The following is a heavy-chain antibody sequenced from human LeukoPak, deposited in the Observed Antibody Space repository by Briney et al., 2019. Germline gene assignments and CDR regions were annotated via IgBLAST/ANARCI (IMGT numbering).Heavy chain of an antibody. D-gene: IGHD3-3*01. CDR1: GYTFTGYY. CDR2: INPNSGGT. Sequence: VASVKVSCKASGYTFTGYYMHWVRQAPGQGLEWMGRINPNSGGTNYAQKFQGRVTMTRDTSISTAYMELSRLRSDDTAVYYCARTYSLRFLEWLPIYFDYWGQGTLVTVSS. V-gene: IGHV1-2*06. CDR3: ARTYSLRFLEWLPIYFDY. J-gene: IGHJ4*02.